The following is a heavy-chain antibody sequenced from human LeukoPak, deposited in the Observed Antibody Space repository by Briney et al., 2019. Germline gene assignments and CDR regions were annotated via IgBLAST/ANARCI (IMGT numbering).Heavy chain of an antibody. CDR2: ISGSGGST. V-gene: IGHV3-23*01. J-gene: IGHJ4*02. CDR3: ARDPHIVEIYDSSGFFHDY. Sequence: PGGSLRLSCAASGFIFSSYWMSWVRQAPGKGLEWVSAISGSGGSTYYADSVKGRFTISRDNSKNTLYLQMNSLRAEDTAVYYCARDPHIVEIYDSSGFFHDYWGQGTLVTVSS. CDR1: GFIFSSYW. D-gene: IGHD3-22*01.